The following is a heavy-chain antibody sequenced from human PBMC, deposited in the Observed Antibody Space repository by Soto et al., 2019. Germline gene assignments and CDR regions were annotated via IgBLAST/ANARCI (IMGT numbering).Heavy chain of an antibody. V-gene: IGHV1-2*02. CDR3: ARIKWGLNYYNGMDV. Sequence: ASVKVSCKPSGYSFSDYVIQWVRQAPGQGLEWVAWINPKTAATNYAKKFQGRVSVTWDTPSTTAYMELTSLRPDDTAVYYCARIKWGLNYYNGMDVWGQGTTVTVSS. D-gene: IGHD1-26*01. CDR1: GYSFSDYV. CDR2: INPKTAAT. J-gene: IGHJ6*02.